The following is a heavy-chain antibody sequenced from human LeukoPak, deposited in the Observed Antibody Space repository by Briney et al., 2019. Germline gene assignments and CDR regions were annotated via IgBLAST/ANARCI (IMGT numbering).Heavy chain of an antibody. CDR3: ASRSRDGYNLRDY. Sequence: ASVKVSCKASGYTFTSYDINWVRQATGQGLEWMGIINPSGGSTSYAQKFQGRVTMTRDTSTSTVYMELSSLRSEDTAVYYCASRSRDGYNLRDYWGQGTLVTVSS. D-gene: IGHD5-24*01. J-gene: IGHJ4*02. CDR1: GYTFTSYD. CDR2: INPSGGST. V-gene: IGHV1-46*01.